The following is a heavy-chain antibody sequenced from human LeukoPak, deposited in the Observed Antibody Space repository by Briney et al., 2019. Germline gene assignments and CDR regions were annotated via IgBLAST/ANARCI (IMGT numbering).Heavy chain of an antibody. CDR2: ISGSGDST. Sequence: GGSLRLSCAASGFTFSTYAMNWVRQAPGKGLEWVSGISGSGDSTYYAESVEGRFSVSRDNSKNTLYLQMNDLRVEDTALYYCAKDKGYSSGWYLLDPWGQGTLVTVSS. CDR3: AKDKGYSSGWYLLDP. CDR1: GFTFSTYA. D-gene: IGHD6-19*01. J-gene: IGHJ5*02. V-gene: IGHV3-23*01.